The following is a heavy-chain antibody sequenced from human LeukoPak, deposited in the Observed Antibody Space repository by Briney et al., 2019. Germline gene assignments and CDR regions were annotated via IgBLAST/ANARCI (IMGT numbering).Heavy chain of an antibody. Sequence: GGPLRLSCTTSGFAFSNYAMNWVLQAPGKGPEWVSGISGFNTYYADSVKGRFTIFRDNSKNVLYLQMDRLRAEDTAVYSCAKALVTTLINTYQIDFWGQGTLVTVSS. CDR1: GFAFSNYA. D-gene: IGHD4-23*01. J-gene: IGHJ4*02. CDR2: ISGFNT. V-gene: IGHV3-23*01. CDR3: AKALVTTLINTYQIDF.